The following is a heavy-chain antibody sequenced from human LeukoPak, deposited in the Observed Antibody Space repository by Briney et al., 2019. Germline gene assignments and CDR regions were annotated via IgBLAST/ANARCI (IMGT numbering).Heavy chain of an antibody. V-gene: IGHV3-23*01. J-gene: IGHJ4*02. Sequence: GALRLSCAASGFTFDSYAMSWVRQAPGKGLEWVSSISGSGGSTYYADSVKGRFTISRDNSKNTLYLQMNSLRAEDTAVYYCPIRFLEWLPFHYWGQGTLVTVSS. D-gene: IGHD3-3*01. CDR3: PIRFLEWLPFHY. CDR2: ISGSGGST. CDR1: GFTFDSYA.